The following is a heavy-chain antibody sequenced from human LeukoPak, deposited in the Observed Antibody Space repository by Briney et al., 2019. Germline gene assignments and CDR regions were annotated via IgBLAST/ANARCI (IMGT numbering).Heavy chain of an antibody. CDR1: GRSISSYY. V-gene: IGHV4-59*07. CDR3: ARVSAASFDY. J-gene: IGHJ4*02. D-gene: IGHD6-13*01. Sequence: SDTLSLTCSVSGRSISSYYWSWIRQPPGKGLEWIGYIYYSGSTNYNPSLQSRVTISVDTSKNQSSLKLSSVTAADTAVYYCARVSAASFDYWGQGTLVTVSS. CDR2: IYYSGST.